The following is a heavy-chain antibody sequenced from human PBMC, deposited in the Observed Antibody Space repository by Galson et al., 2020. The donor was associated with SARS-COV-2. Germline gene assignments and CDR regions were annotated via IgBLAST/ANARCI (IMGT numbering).Heavy chain of an antibody. CDR3: CRMGGYSYGYDY. CDR1: GFTFGDHA. Sequence: GGSLRLSCTASGFTFGDHAMSWFRQAPGKGLEWVGLIRNKAYDGTTEYAASVKGRFTISRDDSKSIAYLQMNSLKTEDTALYYCCRMGGYSYGYDYWGQGTLVTVSS. J-gene: IGHJ4*02. CDR2: IRNKAYDGTT. D-gene: IGHD5-18*01. V-gene: IGHV3-49*03.